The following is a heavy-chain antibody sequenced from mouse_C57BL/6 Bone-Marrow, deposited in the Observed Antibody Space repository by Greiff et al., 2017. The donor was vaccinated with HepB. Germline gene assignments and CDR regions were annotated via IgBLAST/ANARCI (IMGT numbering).Heavy chain of an antibody. Sequence: QVQLQQSGAELMKPGASVKMSCKASGYTFTSYTMHWVKQRPGQGLEWIGYINPSSGYTKYNQKFKDKATLTADKSSSTAYMQLSSLTSEDSAVYYCARGGDYDYDRFAYWGQGTLVTVSA. V-gene: IGHV1-4*01. D-gene: IGHD2-4*01. CDR1: GYTFTSYT. CDR2: INPSSGYT. J-gene: IGHJ3*01. CDR3: ARGGDYDYDRFAY.